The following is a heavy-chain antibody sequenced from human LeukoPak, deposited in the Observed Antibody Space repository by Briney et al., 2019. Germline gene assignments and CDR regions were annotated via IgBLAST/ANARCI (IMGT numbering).Heavy chain of an antibody. V-gene: IGHV3-23*01. Sequence: AGTLTLSCTASGVTFSSYGMTWVRQAPGKGLEWVSGISGSGVRTDYPASVKGRFTISRDNAKNTLYLQMNSLGVEDTAVYYCAKGSREWELLDAFDFWGQGTMVTVSS. CDR2: ISGSGVRT. J-gene: IGHJ3*01. CDR1: GVTFSSYG. CDR3: AKGSREWELLDAFDF. D-gene: IGHD1-26*01.